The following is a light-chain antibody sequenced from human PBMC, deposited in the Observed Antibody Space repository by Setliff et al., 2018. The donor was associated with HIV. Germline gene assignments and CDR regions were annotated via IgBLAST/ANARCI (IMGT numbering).Light chain of an antibody. Sequence: QSALTQPRSVSGSPGQTITLSCTGSSSDVGGYSYVSWYQQHPGKAPKLLIFEVTNRPSGISNRFSASKSDNTASLTISRLQAEDEADYYCSSFTSSGTYVFGTGTKVTVL. CDR1: SSDVGGYSY. CDR3: SSFTSSGTYV. CDR2: EVT. V-gene: IGLV2-14*01. J-gene: IGLJ1*01.